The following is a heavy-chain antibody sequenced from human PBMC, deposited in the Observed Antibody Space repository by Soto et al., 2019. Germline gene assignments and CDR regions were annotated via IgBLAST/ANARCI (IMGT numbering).Heavy chain of an antibody. V-gene: IGHV4-31*03. CDR2: IYYSGST. Sequence: SETLSLTCTVSGGSISSGGYYWSWIRQHPGKGLEWIGYIYYSGSTYYNPSLKSRVTISVDTSKNQFSLKLSSVTAADTAVYYCARGLSSWTRGFIAVRNYFDYWGQGTLVTVSS. CDR3: ARGLSSWTRGFIAVRNYFDY. CDR1: GGSISSGGYY. D-gene: IGHD6-13*01. J-gene: IGHJ4*02.